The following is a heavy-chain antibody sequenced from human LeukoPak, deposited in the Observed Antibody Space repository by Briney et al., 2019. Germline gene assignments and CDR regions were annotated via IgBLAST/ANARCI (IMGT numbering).Heavy chain of an antibody. Sequence: GSSVKVSCKASGGTFSSYAISWVRQAPGQGLEWMGWISAYNGNTNYAQKLQGRVTMTTDTSTSTAYMELRSLRSDDTAVYYCARDLEGLLWFGDVVEGQAPYFDYWGQGTLVTVSS. V-gene: IGHV1-18*01. D-gene: IGHD3-10*01. CDR1: GGTFSSYA. CDR2: ISAYNGNT. CDR3: ARDLEGLLWFGDVVEGQAPYFDY. J-gene: IGHJ4*02.